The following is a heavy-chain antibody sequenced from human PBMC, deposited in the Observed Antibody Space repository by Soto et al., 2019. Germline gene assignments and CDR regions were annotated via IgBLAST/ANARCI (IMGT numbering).Heavy chain of an antibody. CDR1: GGTFNRYT. Sequence: VQLVQSGAEVKKPGSSVKLSCKASGGTFNRYTISWVRQAPGQGLEWMGGIIPIFGTANYAQKFQGRVAIIADESTSAAYMELRRLRSEDTAVYYCALWGFRDGNNSKYNYSGMDVWGQGNTVTFSS. CDR2: IIPIFGTA. V-gene: IGHV1-69*01. D-gene: IGHD1-1*01. CDR3: ALWGFRDGNNSKYNYSGMDV. J-gene: IGHJ6*02.